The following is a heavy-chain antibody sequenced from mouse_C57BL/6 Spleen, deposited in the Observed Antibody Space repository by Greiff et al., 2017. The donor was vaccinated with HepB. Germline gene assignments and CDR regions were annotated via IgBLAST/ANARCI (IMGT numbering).Heavy chain of an antibody. Sequence: QVQLQQSGAELMKPGASVKLSCKATGYTFTGYWIEWVKQRPGHGLEWIGMIHPNSGSTNYNEKFKSKATLTVDKSSSTAYMQLSSLTSEDSAVYYCARNIYDGYYYAMDYWGQGTSVTVSS. V-gene: IGHV1-64*01. CDR2: IHPNSGST. J-gene: IGHJ4*01. CDR1: GYTFTGYW. CDR3: ARNIYDGYYYAMDY. D-gene: IGHD2-3*01.